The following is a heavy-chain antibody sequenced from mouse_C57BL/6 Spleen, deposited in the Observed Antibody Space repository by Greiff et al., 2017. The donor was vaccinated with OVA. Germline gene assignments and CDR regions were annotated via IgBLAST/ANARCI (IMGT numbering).Heavy chain of an antibody. D-gene: IGHD2-2*01. V-gene: IGHV3-6*01. CDR3: AREGWLRYWYFDV. J-gene: IGHJ1*03. CDR1: GYSITSGYY. CDR2: ISYDGSN. Sequence: EVKLMESGPGLVKPSQSLSLTCSVTGYSITSGYYWNWIRQFPGNKLEWMGYISYDGSNNYNPSLKNRISITRDTSKNQFFLKLNSVTTEDTATYYCAREGWLRYWYFDVWGTGTTVTVSS.